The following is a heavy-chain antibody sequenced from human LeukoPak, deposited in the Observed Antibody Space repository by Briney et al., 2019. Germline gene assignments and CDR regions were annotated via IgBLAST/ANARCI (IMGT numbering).Heavy chain of an antibody. CDR3: ARHFYAPPYYYDSSGYALSFDY. V-gene: IGHV4-39*07. CDR1: GGSISSSSYY. D-gene: IGHD3-22*01. Sequence: PSETLSLTCTVSGGSISSSSYYWGWIRQPPGKGLEWIGSIYYSGSTYYNPSLKRRVTISVDTSKNQFSLKLSSVPAADTAVYYCARHFYAPPYYYDSSGYALSFDYWGQGTLVTVSS. CDR2: IYYSGST. J-gene: IGHJ4*02.